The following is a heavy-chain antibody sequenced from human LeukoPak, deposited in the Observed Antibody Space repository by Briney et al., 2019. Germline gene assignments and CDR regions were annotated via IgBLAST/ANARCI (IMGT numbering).Heavy chain of an antibody. D-gene: IGHD6-19*01. CDR2: IYYSGSA. Sequence: SETLSLTCTVSGGSISSGDYYWSWIRQPPGKGLEWIGYIYYSGSAYYNPSLKSRVTISVDTSKNQFSLKLSSVTAADTAVYYCASRPYSSGWFDYWGQGTLVTVSS. CDR3: ASRPYSSGWFDY. CDR1: GGSISSGDYY. V-gene: IGHV4-30-4*01. J-gene: IGHJ4*02.